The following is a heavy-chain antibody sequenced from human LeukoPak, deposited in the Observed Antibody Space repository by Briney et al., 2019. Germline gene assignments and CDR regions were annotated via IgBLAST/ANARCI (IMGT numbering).Heavy chain of an antibody. CDR2: ISYDGSNK. Sequence: PGGSLRLSCAASGFTFSSYAMHWVRQAPGKGLEWVAVISYDGSNKYYADSVKGRFTISRDNSKSTLYLQMNSLRAEDTAVYYCATSVVPAAPTYWGQGTLVTVSS. J-gene: IGHJ4*02. CDR3: ATSVVPAAPTY. V-gene: IGHV3-30*04. D-gene: IGHD2-2*01. CDR1: GFTFSSYA.